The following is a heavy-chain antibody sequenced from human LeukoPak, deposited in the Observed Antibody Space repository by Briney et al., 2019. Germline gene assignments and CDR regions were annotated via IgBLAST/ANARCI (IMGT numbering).Heavy chain of an antibody. CDR2: ISGSGGST. V-gene: IGHV3-23*01. J-gene: IGHJ4*02. D-gene: IGHD2-8*01. CDR3: AKGLGGGCTNGVCFYFDY. CDR1: GFTFSSYA. Sequence: PGGSLRLSCAASGFTFSSYAMSWVRQAPGKGLEWVSAISGSGGSTYYADSVKGRFTISRDNSKNTLYLQMNSLRAEDTAVYYCAKGLGGGCTNGVCFYFDYWGQGTLVTVSS.